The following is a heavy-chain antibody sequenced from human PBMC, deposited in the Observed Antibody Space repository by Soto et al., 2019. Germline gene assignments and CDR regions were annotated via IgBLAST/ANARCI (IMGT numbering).Heavy chain of an antibody. CDR1: GDSIRYSC. J-gene: IGHJ4*02. D-gene: IGHD3-10*01. CDR2: VHHTGNT. V-gene: IGHV4-59*01. Sequence: PSETLSVTCTVSGDSIRYSCWSWVRQPPGKGLEWIGLVHHTGNTSYNPSLETRVTMLIDASANHFSLTLTSVTPADAAIYYCARGREDHVDHHFGHLFDSWGQGTLVTVSS. CDR3: ARGREDHVDHHFGHLFDS.